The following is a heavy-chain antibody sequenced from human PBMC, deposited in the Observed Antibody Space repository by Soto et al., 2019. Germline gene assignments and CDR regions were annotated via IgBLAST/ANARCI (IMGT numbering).Heavy chain of an antibody. D-gene: IGHD1-26*01. V-gene: IGHV3-33*03. CDR3: ARAQYTGSYFDACDV. Sequence: GGSLRLSCAASGFSFSSYGMHWVRQAPGKGLDWVAVIWYDGSNKYYAESVKGRFTISRDNSKNTLYLQMNSLTVEDTAVYYCARAQYTGSYFDACDVWGQGTMVTVSS. CDR1: GFSFSSYG. CDR2: IWYDGSNK. J-gene: IGHJ3*01.